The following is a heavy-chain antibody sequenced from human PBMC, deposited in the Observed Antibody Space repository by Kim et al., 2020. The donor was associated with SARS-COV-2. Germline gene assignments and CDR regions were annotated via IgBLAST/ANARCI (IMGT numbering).Heavy chain of an antibody. CDR1: GGSISSYS. CDR3: ARRGGLDV. V-gene: IGHV4-59*08. CDR2: ISDSGKT. Sequence: SETLSLTCTVSGGSISSYSWNWIRQPPGKGLEWIGDISDSGKTNYNPSLKSRVTISIDKAKNQFSLKVSPVTAADTAVYYCARRGGLDVWGHGTTVTVSS. J-gene: IGHJ6*02.